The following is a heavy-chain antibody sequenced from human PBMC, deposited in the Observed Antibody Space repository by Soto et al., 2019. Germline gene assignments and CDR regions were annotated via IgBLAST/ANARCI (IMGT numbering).Heavy chain of an antibody. CDR3: AKGGSELAAGEGDY. V-gene: IGHV3-23*01. CDR2: ISGSGGST. Sequence: PGGSLRLSCAASGFTFSSYAMSWVRQAPGKGLEWVSAISGSGGSTYYADSVKGRFTISRDNSKNTLYLQMNGLRAEDTAVYYCAKGGSELAAGEGDYWGQGTLVTVSS. J-gene: IGHJ4*02. D-gene: IGHD6-19*01. CDR1: GFTFSSYA.